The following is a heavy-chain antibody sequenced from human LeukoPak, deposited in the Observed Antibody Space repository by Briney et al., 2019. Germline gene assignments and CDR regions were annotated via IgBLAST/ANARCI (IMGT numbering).Heavy chain of an antibody. D-gene: IGHD3-22*01. CDR2: MYSTGAT. J-gene: IGHJ1*01. Sequence: GGSLKLSCEASGFSVSTNFMTWVRQAPGKGLDWVSVMYSTGATYYADSVKGRFTISRDNAKNTVSLQMDSLRAEDTGVYYCARAPSEVGGYYPEYFRHWGQGTLVTVSS. CDR3: ARAPSEVGGYYPEYFRH. V-gene: IGHV3-53*01. CDR1: GFSVSTNF.